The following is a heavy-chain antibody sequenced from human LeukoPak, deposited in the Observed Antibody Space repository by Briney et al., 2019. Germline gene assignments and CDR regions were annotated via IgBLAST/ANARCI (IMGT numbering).Heavy chain of an antibody. V-gene: IGHV3-30*02. CDR1: GFTFSSYG. D-gene: IGHD1-26*01. J-gene: IGHJ4*02. Sequence: PGGSLRLSCAASGFTFSSYGMHWVRQAPGKGLEWVAFIRYDGSNKYYADSVKGRFTISRDNSKNTLYLQMNSLRAEDTAVYYCAKDRLTGELLQDYWGQGTLVTVSS. CDR3: AKDRLTGELLQDY. CDR2: IRYDGSNK.